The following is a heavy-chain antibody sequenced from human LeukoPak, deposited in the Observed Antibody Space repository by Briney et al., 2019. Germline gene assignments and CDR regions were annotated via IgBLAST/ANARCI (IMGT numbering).Heavy chain of an antibody. Sequence: GGSLRLSCAASGFTFSSYRMNWVRQAPGEGREWVSSISSSSNDIYYADSVKGRFTISRDNAKNSLYLQLNSLRAEDTAVYYCARVRDSIFGVVSHEINYWGQGTLVTVSS. D-gene: IGHD3-3*02. CDR3: ARVRDSIFGVVSHEINY. V-gene: IGHV3-21*01. CDR2: ISSSSNDI. J-gene: IGHJ4*02. CDR1: GFTFSSYR.